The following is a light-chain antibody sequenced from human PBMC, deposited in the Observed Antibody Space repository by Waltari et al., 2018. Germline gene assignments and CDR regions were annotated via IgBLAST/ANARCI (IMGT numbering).Light chain of an antibody. Sequence: QSALTQPPSASGSPGQSVTISCTGTSSDVGAYDYVSWSQHHPDKATKLIIFEVNKWPSGVTYRFSGSNAGNTASLPVSGLQAEDEADYYCSSYAGTDNFGVFGGGTKLTVL. CDR2: EVN. V-gene: IGLV2-8*01. CDR1: SSDVGAYDY. J-gene: IGLJ2*01. CDR3: SSYAGTDNFGV.